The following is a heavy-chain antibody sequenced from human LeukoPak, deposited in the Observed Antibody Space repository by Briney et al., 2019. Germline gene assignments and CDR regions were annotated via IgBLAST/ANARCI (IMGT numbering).Heavy chain of an antibody. CDR2: INAGNGNT. V-gene: IGHV1-3*01. D-gene: IGHD3-10*01. J-gene: IGHJ4*02. Sequence: ASVKVSCKASGYTFTSYAMHWVRQAPGQRLEWMGWINAGNGNTKYSQKFQGRVTITRDTSASTAYMELSSLRSEDTAVYYCARDPNYYGSGSYYGDWGQGTLVTVSS. CDR3: ARDPNYYGSGSYYGD. CDR1: GYTFTSYA.